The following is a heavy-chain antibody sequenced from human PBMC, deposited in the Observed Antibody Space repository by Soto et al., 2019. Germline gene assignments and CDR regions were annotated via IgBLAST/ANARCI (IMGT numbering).Heavy chain of an antibody. D-gene: IGHD3-10*01. CDR2: ISYDGSNK. J-gene: IGHJ4*02. CDR1: GFTFSSYG. Sequence: SLRLSCAASGFTFSSYGMHWVRQAPGKGLEWVAVISYDGSNKYYADSVKGRFTISRDNSKNTLYLQMNSLRAEDTAVYYCAKGEFTSLPKTFDYWGQGTLVTVSS. V-gene: IGHV3-30*18. CDR3: AKGEFTSLPKTFDY.